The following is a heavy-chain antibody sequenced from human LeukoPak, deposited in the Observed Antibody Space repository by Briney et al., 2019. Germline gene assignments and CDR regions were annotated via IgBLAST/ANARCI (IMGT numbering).Heavy chain of an antibody. Sequence: PGRSLRLSCAASGFTFDDYTMHWVRQVPGKGLEWVSLISWDGSSTFYTDSVKGRFTISRDNSKYSLYLQMNSLRTEDTALYFCAKDRRQYSSGSSVGYFDFWGRGTLVTVSS. V-gene: IGHV3-43*01. CDR3: AKDRRQYSSGSSVGYFDF. CDR1: GFTFDDYT. D-gene: IGHD4-11*01. CDR2: ISWDGSST. J-gene: IGHJ2*01.